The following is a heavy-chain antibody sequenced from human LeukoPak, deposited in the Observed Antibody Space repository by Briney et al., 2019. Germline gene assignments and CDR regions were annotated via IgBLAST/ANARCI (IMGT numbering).Heavy chain of an antibody. V-gene: IGHV3-23*01. Sequence: GGSLRLSCAASGFTFPRYDMSWVRQAPGKGLECVSAIDRGVGNTYYADSVKGRFTISRDNSRYTLYLQMTNLRADDTAVYYCLKKGQADDFGNPDWGQGALVTVS. CDR3: LKKGQADDFGNPD. CDR1: GFTFPRYD. CDR2: IDRGVGNT. J-gene: IGHJ4*02. D-gene: IGHD4-17*01.